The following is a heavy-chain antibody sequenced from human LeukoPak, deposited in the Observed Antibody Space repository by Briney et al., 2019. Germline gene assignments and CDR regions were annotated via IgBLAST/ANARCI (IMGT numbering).Heavy chain of an antibody. J-gene: IGHJ4*02. CDR3: ARYDSGGWYRLFDH. CDR2: IFYTRST. V-gene: IGHV4-59*01. Sequence: PSETLSLTCTVSGGSISTYYWSWIRQPPGKGLEWIGHIFYTRSTNYSPSLKSRVTISVDTSKDQFSLKLSSVTAADTAVYYCARYDSGGWYRLFDHWGQGALVTVSS. CDR1: GGSISTYY. D-gene: IGHD6-19*01.